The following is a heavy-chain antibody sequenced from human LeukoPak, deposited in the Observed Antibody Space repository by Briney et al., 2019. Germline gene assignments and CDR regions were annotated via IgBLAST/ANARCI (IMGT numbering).Heavy chain of an antibody. CDR2: ISWNSGSI. J-gene: IGHJ4*02. V-gene: IGHV3-9*01. D-gene: IGHD5-18*01. CDR3: AKDREFRSYGYYFDY. Sequence: GGSLRLSCAASGFTFDVSAMHWVRQAPGKGLEWVSGISWNSGSIGYADSVKGRFTISRDNAKNSLYLQMNSLRAEDTALYYCAKDREFRSYGYYFDYWGQGTLVTVSS. CDR1: GFTFDVSA.